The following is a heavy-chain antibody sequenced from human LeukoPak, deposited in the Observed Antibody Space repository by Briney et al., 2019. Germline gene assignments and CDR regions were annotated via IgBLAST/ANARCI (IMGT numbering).Heavy chain of an antibody. J-gene: IGHJ4*02. Sequence: SVKVSCKASGGTFSSYAISWVRQAPGQGLEWMGGIIPIFGTANYAQKLQGRVTITTDESTSTAYMELSSLRSEDTAVYYCAGHHGYCSSTSCYDYFDYWGQGTLVTVSS. V-gene: IGHV1-69*05. CDR3: AGHHGYCSSTSCYDYFDY. D-gene: IGHD2-2*03. CDR2: IIPIFGTA. CDR1: GGTFSSYA.